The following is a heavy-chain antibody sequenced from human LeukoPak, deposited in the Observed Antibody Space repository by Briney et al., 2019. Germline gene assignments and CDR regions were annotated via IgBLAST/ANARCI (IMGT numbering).Heavy chain of an antibody. V-gene: IGHV4-38-2*01. Sequence: SETLSLTCAVSGYSISSGYYWGWIRQPPGKGLEWIGSIYHSGSTYYNPSLKSRVTISVDTSKNQFSLKLSSVTAADTAVYYCARHKETYYDFWSGYYSWFDPWGQGTLVTVSS. J-gene: IGHJ5*02. CDR3: ARHKETYYDFWSGYYSWFDP. D-gene: IGHD3-3*01. CDR1: GYSISSGYY. CDR2: IYHSGST.